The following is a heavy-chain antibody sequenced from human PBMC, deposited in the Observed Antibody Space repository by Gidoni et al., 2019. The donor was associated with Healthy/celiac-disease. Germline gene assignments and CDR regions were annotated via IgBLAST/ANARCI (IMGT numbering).Heavy chain of an antibody. CDR3: ARGSSSWNYYFDY. CDR2: ISSSSSYI. J-gene: IGHJ4*02. V-gene: IGHV3-21*01. Sequence: EVQLVESGGGLVKPGGSLRLSCAASGFTFSSYSMNWVRQAPGKGLEWVSSISSSSSYIYYADSVKGRFTIFRDNAKNSLYLQMNSLRAEDTAVYYCARGSSSWNYYFDYWGQGTLVTVSS. D-gene: IGHD6-13*01. CDR1: GFTFSSYS.